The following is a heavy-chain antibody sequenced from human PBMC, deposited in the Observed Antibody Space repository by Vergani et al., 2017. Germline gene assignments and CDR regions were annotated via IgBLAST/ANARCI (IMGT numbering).Heavy chain of an antibody. D-gene: IGHD4-17*01. J-gene: IGHJ3*02. CDR1: GGSFSGYY. CDR2: INHSGST. Sequence: QVQLQQWGAGLLKPSETLSLTCAVYGGSFSGYYWSWIRQPPGKGLEWIGEINHSGSTNYNPSLKSRVTISVDTSKNQFSLKLSSVTAADTALYYCAKDDVYGGYGGRAFDIWGQGTMVTVSS. CDR3: AKDDVYGGYGGRAFDI. V-gene: IGHV4-34*01.